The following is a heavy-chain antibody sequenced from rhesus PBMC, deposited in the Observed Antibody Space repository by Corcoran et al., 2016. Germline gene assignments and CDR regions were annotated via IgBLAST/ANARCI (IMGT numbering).Heavy chain of an antibody. V-gene: IGHV4-147*01. D-gene: IGHD5-42*01. Sequence: QVQLQESGPGLVKPSETLSLTCARSGAPISSNHRSWIRQPPGTGLAGIGYIFGCSGSTSYNPSLKSRVTISKDTSKNQFSLKLSSVTAADTAVYYCARSRFGDTVGTVNFYLDYWGQGVLVTVSS. CDR1: GAPISSNH. CDR2: IFGCSGST. J-gene: IGHJ4*01. CDR3: ARSRFGDTVGTVNFYLDY.